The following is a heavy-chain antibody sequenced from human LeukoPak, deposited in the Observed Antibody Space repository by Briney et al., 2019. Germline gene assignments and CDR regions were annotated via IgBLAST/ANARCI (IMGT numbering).Heavy chain of an antibody. D-gene: IGHD1-1*01. CDR3: VTRVKSTGDY. J-gene: IGHJ4*02. CDR1: GGXFSGYY. Sequence: ETLSLTCAVYGGXFSGYYWSWVRQAPGKGLEWIGRIKTKTDGGTTEYAAPVKGRFTISRDDSKNTVYLQMNSLKTEDTALYYCVTRVKSTGDYWGQGTLVTVSS. V-gene: IGHV3-15*01. CDR2: IKTKTDGGTT.